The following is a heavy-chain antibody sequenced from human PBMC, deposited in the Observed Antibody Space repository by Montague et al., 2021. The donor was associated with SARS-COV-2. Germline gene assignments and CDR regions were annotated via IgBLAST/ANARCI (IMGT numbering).Heavy chain of an antibody. V-gene: IGHV4-4*07. Sequence: SETLSLTCTVSDESISNFYWNWIRQPTGKGLEWIGRINSTGATNSNPSLKSRVTISVDASRNQISLRLNSVTAADTAVYYCASGDDDARPYEDDWGKGTTVTVSS. CDR2: INSTGAT. CDR1: DESISNFY. CDR3: ASGDDDARPYEDD. D-gene: IGHD5-12*01. J-gene: IGHJ6*04.